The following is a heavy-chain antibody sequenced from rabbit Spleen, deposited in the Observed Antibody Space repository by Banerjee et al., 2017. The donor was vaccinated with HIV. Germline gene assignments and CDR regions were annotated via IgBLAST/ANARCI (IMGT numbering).Heavy chain of an antibody. D-gene: IGHD6-1*01. Sequence: GSTYYASWVNGRFTISSTSSTTVTLQMTSLSAADTATYFCAREDANNNVYPYSDLWGQGTLVTVS. CDR2: GST. V-gene: IGHV1S40*01. CDR3: AREDANNNVYPYSDL. J-gene: IGHJ4*01.